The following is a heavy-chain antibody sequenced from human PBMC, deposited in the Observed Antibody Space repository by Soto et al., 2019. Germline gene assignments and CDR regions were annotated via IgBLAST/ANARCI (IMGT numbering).Heavy chain of an antibody. Sequence: QVQLVLSGAEVKKPGSSVKVSCKVSGGTFSSHSINWVRQAPGQGPEWMGGIIPIFGTENYAQKFQGRVTITADESTSTAYMELSSLTSEDTALYYCSTSVYCSTTRCYYYGLDVWGQGTTVIVSS. CDR3: STSVYCSTTRCYYYGLDV. D-gene: IGHD2-2*01. J-gene: IGHJ6*02. CDR2: IIPIFGTE. CDR1: GGTFSSHS. V-gene: IGHV1-69*01.